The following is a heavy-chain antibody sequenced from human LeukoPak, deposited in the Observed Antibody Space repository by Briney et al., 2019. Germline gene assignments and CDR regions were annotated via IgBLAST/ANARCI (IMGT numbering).Heavy chain of an antibody. J-gene: IGHJ4*02. CDR1: GGSISSYY. CDR2: IYYSGST. Sequence: PSETLSLTCTVSGGSISSYYWSWIRQPPGKGLEWIGYIYYSGSTNYSPSLKSRGTISVDTSKNQFSLKLSSGTAADTAVYYCARFGGYRYGSAADYWGQGTLVTVSS. D-gene: IGHD5-18*01. CDR3: ARFGGYRYGSAADY. V-gene: IGHV4-59*01.